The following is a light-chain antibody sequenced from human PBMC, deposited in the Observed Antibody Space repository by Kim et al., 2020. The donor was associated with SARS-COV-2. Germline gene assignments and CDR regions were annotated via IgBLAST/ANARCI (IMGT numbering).Light chain of an antibody. V-gene: IGKV4-1*01. CDR1: QSVLYSSNNKNY. CDR3: QQYYSTPPVT. Sequence: DIVMTQSPDSLAVSLGERATINCKSSQSVLYSSNNKNYLAWYQQKPGQPPKLLIYWASTRESGVPDRFSGSGSGTDFTLTISSLQAEDVAGYYCQQYYSTPPVTFGGGTEVDIK. CDR2: WAS. J-gene: IGKJ4*01.